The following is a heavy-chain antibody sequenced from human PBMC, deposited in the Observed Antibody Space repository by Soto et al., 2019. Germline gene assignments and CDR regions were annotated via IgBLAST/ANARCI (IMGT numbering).Heavy chain of an antibody. V-gene: IGHV2-5*02. CDR1: GFSLSTSGVG. Sequence: QITLKESGPALVKPTQTLTLTCTFSGFSLSTSGVGVGWIRQPPGEALEWLALIYWDDYKHFSPSLESRLTLTKDTSKTQVVLRMTNMDPVDKATYYCVHKGGGDRILDYWGQGTLVTVSS. D-gene: IGHD3-16*01. CDR3: VHKGGGDRILDY. CDR2: IYWDDYK. J-gene: IGHJ4*02.